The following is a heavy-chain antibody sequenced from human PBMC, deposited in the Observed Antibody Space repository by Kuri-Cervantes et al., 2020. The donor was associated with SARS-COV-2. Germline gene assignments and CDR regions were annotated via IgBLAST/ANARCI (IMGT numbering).Heavy chain of an antibody. CDR1: GFTFSSYS. J-gene: IGHJ4*02. CDR3: ARDRSFTPDY. D-gene: IGHD3-10*01. CDR2: ISSSSSYI. Sequence: GESLKISCAASGFTFSSYSMNWVRQAPGKGLEWVSSISSSSSYIYYADSVKGRFTISRDNAKNSLYLQMNSLRAEGTAVYYCARDRSFTPDYWGQGTLVTVSS. V-gene: IGHV3-21*01.